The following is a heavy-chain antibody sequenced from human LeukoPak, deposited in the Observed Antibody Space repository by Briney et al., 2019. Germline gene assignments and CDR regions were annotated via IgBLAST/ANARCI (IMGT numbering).Heavy chain of an antibody. Sequence: GGSLRLSCAASGFTVSSNYMSWVRQAPGKGLEWVSVIYSGGSTYYADSVKGRFTISRDNSKNTLYLQMNSLKAEDTAVYYCASNGDHYDILTGSPSYWGQGTLVTVSS. V-gene: IGHV3-66*01. D-gene: IGHD3-9*01. CDR1: GFTVSSNY. J-gene: IGHJ4*02. CDR2: IYSGGST. CDR3: ASNGDHYDILTGSPSY.